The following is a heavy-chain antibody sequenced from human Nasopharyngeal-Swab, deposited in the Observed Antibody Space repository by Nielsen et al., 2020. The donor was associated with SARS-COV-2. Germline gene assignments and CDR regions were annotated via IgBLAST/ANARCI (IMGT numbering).Heavy chain of an antibody. D-gene: IGHD6-13*01. CDR1: GFTVSSNY. Sequence: GESLKISCAASGFTVSSNYMSWVRQAPGKGLEWVSVIYSGGSTYYADSVKGRFTISRDNSKNTLYLQMNSLRAEDTAVYYCATGYAIAAAGTIDYWGQGTLVTVSS. CDR2: IYSGGST. CDR3: ATGYAIAAAGTIDY. V-gene: IGHV3-66*01. J-gene: IGHJ4*02.